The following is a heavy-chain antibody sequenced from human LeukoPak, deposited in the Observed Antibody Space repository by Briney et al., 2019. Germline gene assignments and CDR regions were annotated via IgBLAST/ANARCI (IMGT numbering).Heavy chain of an antibody. V-gene: IGHV3-7*03. Sequence: GGSLRLSCAASGFTFSSYWMSWVRQAPGKGLEWVANIKQDGSEKYYVDSVKGRFTISRDNAKNSLYLQMNSLKTEDTAVYYCTTPGAAGDYRGQGTLVTVSS. CDR2: IKQDGSEK. D-gene: IGHD2-15*01. J-gene: IGHJ4*02. CDR1: GFTFSSYW. CDR3: TTPGAAGDY.